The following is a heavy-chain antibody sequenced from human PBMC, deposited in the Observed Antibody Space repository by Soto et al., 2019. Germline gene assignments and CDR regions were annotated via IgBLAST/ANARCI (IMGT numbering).Heavy chain of an antibody. CDR2: INVDGSYI. CDR3: ATEGDFLIGYV. V-gene: IGHV3-21*01. Sequence: PGGSLRLSCVASDFTFRTYTMHWVRQAPGKGLQWVSSINVDGSYIYSADSLKGRFTVSGDNAKNSLYLQMNSLRVEDTAMYYCATEGDFLIGYVWGQGTMVTVSS. J-gene: IGHJ3*01. CDR1: DFTFRTYT. D-gene: IGHD2-21*02.